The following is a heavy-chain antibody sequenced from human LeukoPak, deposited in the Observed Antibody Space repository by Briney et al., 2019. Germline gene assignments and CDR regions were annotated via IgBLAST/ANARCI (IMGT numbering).Heavy chain of an antibody. CDR1: GGSISPFY. CDR2: IYYSGST. Sequence: PSETLSLTCTVSGGSISPFYWNWIRQPPGKGLEWIGYIYYSGSTNYNPSLKSRVAISVDTSKNQFSLKLSSVTAADTAVYYCARVGTYGSGSYLSWLDYWGQGTLVTVSS. J-gene: IGHJ4*02. CDR3: ARVGTYGSGSYLSWLDY. D-gene: IGHD3-10*01. V-gene: IGHV4-59*01.